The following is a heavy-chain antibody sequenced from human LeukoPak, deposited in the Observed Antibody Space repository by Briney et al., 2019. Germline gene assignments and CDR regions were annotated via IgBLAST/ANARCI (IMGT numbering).Heavy chain of an antibody. Sequence: GGSLRLSCTASGFIFSGSWMAWIRQAPGKGLEWVANIKQNGGERYYVDSVKGRFTISRDNAKNSLYLQMNSLRAEDTAVYYCARDSGKARSDYWGQGALVTVSS. V-gene: IGHV3-7*03. CDR3: ARDSGKARSDY. CDR2: IKQNGGER. CDR1: GFIFSGSW. D-gene: IGHD4-23*01. J-gene: IGHJ4*02.